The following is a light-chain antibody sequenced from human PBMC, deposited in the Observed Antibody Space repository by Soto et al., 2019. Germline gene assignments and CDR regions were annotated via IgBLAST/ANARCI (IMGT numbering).Light chain of an antibody. Sequence: QPVLTQPPSASASLGASVTLTCTLSSGYSNYKVDWYQQRPGKGPRFVMRVGTGGIVGSKGDGIPDRFSVLGSGLNRYLTIKNIQEEDESDYHCGADHGSGSNFVGGFGGGTKVTVL. CDR1: SGYSNYK. J-gene: IGLJ3*02. CDR2: VGTGGIVG. CDR3: GADHGSGSNFVGG. V-gene: IGLV9-49*01.